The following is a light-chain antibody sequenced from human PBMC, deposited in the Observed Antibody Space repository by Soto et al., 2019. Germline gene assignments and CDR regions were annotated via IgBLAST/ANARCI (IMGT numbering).Light chain of an antibody. CDR2: AAS. Sequence: DIQMTQSPSSLSASVGDRVTITCRASQSISSYLNWYQQKPGKAPKLLIYAASSLQSGVPSRFSGSGSGTDFTLTISSLQPDDFATYYCQQSYSTHLTFGGGTKVEIK. CDR1: QSISSY. J-gene: IGKJ4*01. CDR3: QQSYSTHLT. V-gene: IGKV1-39*01.